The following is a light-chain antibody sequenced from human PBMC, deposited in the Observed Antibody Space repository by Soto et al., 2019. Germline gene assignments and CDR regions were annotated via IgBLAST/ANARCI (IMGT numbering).Light chain of an antibody. CDR1: NSDVGGSKY. J-gene: IGLJ3*02. CDR2: DVS. Sequence: QSVLTQPASVSGSPGQSITISCTGTNSDVGGSKYVSWYQQPPGKAPRIIIYDVSDRPSGVSYRFSGSKSGNTASLTISGLQAEDEADYYCGSYTIFNTMVFGGGTKVNVL. CDR3: GSYTIFNTMV. V-gene: IGLV2-14*01.